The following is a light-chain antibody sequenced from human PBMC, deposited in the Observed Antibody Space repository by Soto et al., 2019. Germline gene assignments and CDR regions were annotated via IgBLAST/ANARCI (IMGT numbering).Light chain of an antibody. CDR1: SGDVGGYNH. CDR2: EVS. V-gene: IGLV2-8*01. Sequence: QSVLTQPPSASGSPGQSVTISCTGTSGDVGGYNHVSWYQQHPGKVPKFMIYEVSKRPSGVPDRFSGSKSGNTASLTVSGLQTEDEADYYCSSYAGGNLYVFGTGTKVTVL. CDR3: SSYAGGNLYV. J-gene: IGLJ1*01.